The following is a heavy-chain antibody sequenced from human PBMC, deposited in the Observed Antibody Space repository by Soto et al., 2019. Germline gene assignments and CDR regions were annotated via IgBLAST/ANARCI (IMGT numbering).Heavy chain of an antibody. D-gene: IGHD3-10*02. CDR1: GGSIGSFY. Sequence: QVQLQESGPGLVKPSETLSLTCTVSGGSIGSFYWSWVRQPPGKGLEWIGYIFYTGRTSYNPSLKSRVAISVDTSKSQFSLKLNSVTAADTAVYYCARGLFHRVGEARWGQGTLVTVSS. CDR2: IFYTGRT. J-gene: IGHJ4*02. V-gene: IGHV4-59*01. CDR3: ARGLFHRVGEAR.